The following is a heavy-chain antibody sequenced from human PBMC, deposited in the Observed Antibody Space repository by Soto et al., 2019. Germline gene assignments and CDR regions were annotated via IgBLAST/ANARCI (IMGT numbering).Heavy chain of an antibody. J-gene: IGHJ4*02. CDR2: IYWDDAK. D-gene: IGHD3-16*01. Sequence: QITLKESGPTLVKPTQTLTLTCNFSGFSLSTRGVGVGWIRQPPGKALEWLTLIYWDDAKEYSPSLRSRITITKDTSKNRVVLTMTDMAPVDTATYYCAHKGGGDRILDYWGQGTLVTVSS. CDR3: AHKGGGDRILDY. V-gene: IGHV2-5*02. CDR1: GFSLSTRGVG.